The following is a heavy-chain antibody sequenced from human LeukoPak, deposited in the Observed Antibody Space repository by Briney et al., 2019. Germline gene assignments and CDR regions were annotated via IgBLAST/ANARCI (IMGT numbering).Heavy chain of an antibody. J-gene: IGHJ4*02. CDR3: ARQHRNSYYDSSGYFDY. CDR1: GGPISSSSYY. D-gene: IGHD3-22*01. CDR2: NYYSETT. Sequence: PSETLSLTCTVSGGPISSSSYYWGPIRQPPGKGREWNGCNYYSETTYYNSFLRSRVTISVDTSRKQFSLKLSSVTAADTAVYYCARQHRNSYYDSSGYFDYWGQGTLVTVSS. V-gene: IGHV4-39*01.